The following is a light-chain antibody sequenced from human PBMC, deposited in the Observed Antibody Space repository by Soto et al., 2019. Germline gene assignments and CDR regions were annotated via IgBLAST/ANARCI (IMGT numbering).Light chain of an antibody. Sequence: EIVLTQSPGTLSLSPGERATLSCRASQSVSSSYLAWYQHKPGQAPRLLIYGASSRATGIPDRFSGSGSGTDFTLPISTLEPEDFAIYYCQHYVSFSPTFAPATNVHI. CDR1: QSVSSSY. J-gene: IGKJ3*01. V-gene: IGKV3-20*01. CDR3: QHYVSFSPT. CDR2: GAS.